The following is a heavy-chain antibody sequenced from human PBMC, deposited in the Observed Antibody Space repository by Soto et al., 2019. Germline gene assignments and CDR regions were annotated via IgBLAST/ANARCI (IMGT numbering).Heavy chain of an antibody. V-gene: IGHV3-23*01. CDR2: ISPNGQGI. J-gene: IGHJ4*02. D-gene: IGHD3-10*01. CDR1: GFTVTSNG. CDR3: AKDRHYPRDYFHY. Sequence: PGGSLRLSCGVSGFTVTSNGVSWVRQAPGKGLEWVSAISPNGQGIWYADSVKGRFTISRDISRNTVFLQMDSLRAEDTAVYYCAKDRHYPRDYFHYWGPGTLLTVSS.